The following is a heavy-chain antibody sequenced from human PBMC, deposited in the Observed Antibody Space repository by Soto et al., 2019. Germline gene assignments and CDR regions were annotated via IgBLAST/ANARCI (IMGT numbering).Heavy chain of an antibody. CDR1: GYTFINYH. V-gene: IGHV1-18*01. Sequence: QVQLVQSGGEVKKPGASVTVSCKASGYTFINYHITWVRQAPGQGLEWMAWINTYNGMTDYAQRFQGRVTMTRDTSTSTADMALRSLGSDDTAVYFCAQSPRGEMATDWGQGTLVTVSS. J-gene: IGHJ4*02. D-gene: IGHD5-12*01. CDR3: AQSPRGEMATD. CDR2: INTYNGMT.